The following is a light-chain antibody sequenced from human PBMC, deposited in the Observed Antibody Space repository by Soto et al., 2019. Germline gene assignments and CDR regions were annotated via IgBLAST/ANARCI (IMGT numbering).Light chain of an antibody. J-gene: IGLJ2*01. Sequence: GQSVTISCTGTSSDVGGYDFVSWYQQHPGKAPKLMISDVSKRPSGVPDRFSGSKSGNTASLTISGLQAEDEADYYCCSYAGDLALFGGGTKVTVL. V-gene: IGLV2-11*03. CDR3: CSYAGDLAL. CDR1: SSDVGGYDF. CDR2: DVS.